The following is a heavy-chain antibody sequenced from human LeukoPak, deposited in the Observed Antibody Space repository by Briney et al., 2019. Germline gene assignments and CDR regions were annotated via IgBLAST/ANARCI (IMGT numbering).Heavy chain of an antibody. Sequence: PGGSLRLSCAASGFTFTSYAMNWVRQAPGEGLEWVSDISGSGGSTYYADSVKGRFTISRDNSKNTLYLQMNSLRAEDSAVYYCARDLMYTNTWRFDPWGQGTLVTVSS. CDR1: GFTFTSYA. CDR3: ARDLMYTNTWRFDP. J-gene: IGHJ5*02. CDR2: ISGSGGST. V-gene: IGHV3-23*01. D-gene: IGHD6-13*01.